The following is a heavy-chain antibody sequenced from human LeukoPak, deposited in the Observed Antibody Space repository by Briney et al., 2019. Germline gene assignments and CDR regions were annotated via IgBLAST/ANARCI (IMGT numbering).Heavy chain of an antibody. CDR1: GGTFSSYA. Sequence: SVKVSCKASGGTFSSYAISWVRQAPGQGLEWMGRIIPIFGTANYAQKFQGRVTITTDESTSTAYMELSSLRSDDTAVYYCARDDRGELEPLIDYWGQGTLVTVSS. CDR2: IIPIFGTA. V-gene: IGHV1-69*05. CDR3: ARDDRGELEPLIDY. J-gene: IGHJ4*02. D-gene: IGHD1-1*01.